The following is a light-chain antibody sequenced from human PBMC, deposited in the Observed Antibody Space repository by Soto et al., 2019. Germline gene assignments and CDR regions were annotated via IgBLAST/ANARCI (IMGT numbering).Light chain of an antibody. Sequence: EIVLTQSPGTLSLSPGERATLSCRASQSVSGSCLAWYQQKPGQAPRLLTYGASSRATGIPDRFSGSGSGTDFPPTSSRLEPEDFALYYCQHDGRPPFTFGPGTKVDIK. CDR1: QSVSGSC. J-gene: IGKJ3*01. V-gene: IGKV3-20*01. CDR2: GAS. CDR3: QHDGRPPFT.